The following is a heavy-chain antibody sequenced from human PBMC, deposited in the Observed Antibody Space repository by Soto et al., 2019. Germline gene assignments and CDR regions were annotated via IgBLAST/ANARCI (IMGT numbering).Heavy chain of an antibody. CDR1: GDTFTSYY. Sequence: ASVKVSCKAPGDTFTSYYLNWVREAPGQGLELMGVINPHGGSTKYAQKFQGRITMTRDTSRSTVYMELSSLRSDDTAIYYCARSSGGNFGIIIEGSNWFDPWGQGTLVTVYS. CDR2: INPHGGST. CDR3: ARSSGGNFGIIIEGSNWFDP. J-gene: IGHJ5*02. D-gene: IGHD3-3*01. V-gene: IGHV1-46*01.